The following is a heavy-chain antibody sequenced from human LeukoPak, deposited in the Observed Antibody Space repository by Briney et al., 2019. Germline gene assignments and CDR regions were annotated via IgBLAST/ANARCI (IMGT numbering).Heavy chain of an antibody. D-gene: IGHD3-22*01. V-gene: IGHV4-39*07. CDR3: ARLAYYYDSSGYRFDY. Sequence: SETLSLTRTVSGGSISSSSYYWGWIRQPPGKGLEWIGSIYYSGSTYYNPSLKSRVTISVDTSKNQFSLKLSSVTAADTAVYYCARLAYYYDSSGYRFDYWGQGTLVTVSS. CDR1: GGSISSSSYY. CDR2: IYYSGST. J-gene: IGHJ4*02.